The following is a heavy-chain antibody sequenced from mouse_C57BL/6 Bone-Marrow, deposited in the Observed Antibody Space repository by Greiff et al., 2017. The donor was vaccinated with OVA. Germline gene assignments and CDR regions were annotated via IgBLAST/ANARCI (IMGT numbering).Heavy chain of an antibody. CDR3: ARDYGSSSWYFDV. J-gene: IGHJ1*03. V-gene: IGHV3-1*01. Sequence: EVQLQQSGPGMVKPSQSLSLTCTVTGYSITSGYDWHWIRHFPGNKLEWMGYISYSGSTNYNPSLKNRISITHDTSKNHFFLKLNSVTTEDTATYYCARDYGSSSWYFDVWGTGTTVTVSS. CDR2: ISYSGST. D-gene: IGHD1-1*01. CDR1: GYSITSGYD.